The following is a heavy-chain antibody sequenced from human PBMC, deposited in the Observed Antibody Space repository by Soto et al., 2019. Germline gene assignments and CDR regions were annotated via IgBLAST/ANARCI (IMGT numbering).Heavy chain of an antibody. CDR1: GGTFSSYA. V-gene: IGHV1-69*06. J-gene: IGHJ4*02. CDR2: IIPIFGTA. D-gene: IGHD1-26*01. CDR3: ASGGGEGATSGFDY. Sequence: QVQLVQSGAEVKKPGSSVKVSCKASGGTFSSYAISWVRQAPGQGLEWMGGIIPIFGTANYAQKFQGRVTVTADKSTSTAYMELSSLRSEDTAVYYCASGGGEGATSGFDYWGQGTLVTVSS.